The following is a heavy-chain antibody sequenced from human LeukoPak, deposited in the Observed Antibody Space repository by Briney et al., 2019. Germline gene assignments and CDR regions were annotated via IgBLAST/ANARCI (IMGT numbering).Heavy chain of an antibody. CDR3: ARQYSNTWYGWFDP. CDR2: IYYSGTT. CDR1: GGSISSSSHY. J-gene: IGHJ5*02. V-gene: IGHV4-39*01. Sequence: SETLSLTCTVSGGSISSSSHYWGWIRQPPGKGLEWIGDIYYSGTTYYNPSLKSRVTMSIDTSKKQFSLKLSSVTAAGTAIYYCARQYSNTWYGWFDPWGQGTLVTVSS. D-gene: IGHD6-13*01.